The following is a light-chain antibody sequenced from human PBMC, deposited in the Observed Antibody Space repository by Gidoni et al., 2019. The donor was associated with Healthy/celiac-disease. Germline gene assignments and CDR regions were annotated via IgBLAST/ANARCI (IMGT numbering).Light chain of an antibody. CDR1: QRVSSSY. V-gene: IGKV3-20*01. CDR2: GAS. CDR3: QQYGSSPPMYT. J-gene: IGKJ2*01. Sequence: EIVLTQSPGTLSLSPGERATLSCRASQRVSSSYLAWYQQKPGQAPRLLIFGASRRATGIPDRFSGSGSGTDFTLTISRLEPEDFAVYYCQQYGSSPPMYTFGQGTKLEIK.